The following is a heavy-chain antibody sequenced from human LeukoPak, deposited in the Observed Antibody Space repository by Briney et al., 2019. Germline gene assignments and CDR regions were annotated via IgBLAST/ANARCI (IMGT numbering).Heavy chain of an antibody. CDR2: IIPIFHTA. CDR3: ARDYNYDSSAYDDALDI. D-gene: IGHD3-22*01. J-gene: IGHJ3*02. Sequence: SVKVSCKASGDTFSSHGISWVRQAPGQGLEWMGGIIPIFHTANYAQNFQDRLTITTDESTNTVYMELSSLKSEDTAVYYCARDYNYDSSAYDDALDIWGQGTMVTVSS. V-gene: IGHV1-69*05. CDR1: GDTFSSHG.